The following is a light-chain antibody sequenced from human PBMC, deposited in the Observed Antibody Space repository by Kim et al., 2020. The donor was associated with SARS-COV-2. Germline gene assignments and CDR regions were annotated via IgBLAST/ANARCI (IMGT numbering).Light chain of an antibody. V-gene: IGLV6-57*04. CDR2: EDD. Sequence: NFMLTQPHSVSESPGKTVTTSCTRSSGSIDDNYVQWYQQRPGGVPTTVIYEDDQRPSGVSDRFSGSIDNSSNSASLTISGLRTEDEADYYCQSYNRDNVIFGGGTKLTVL. CDR1: SGSIDDNY. CDR3: QSYNRDNVI. J-gene: IGLJ2*01.